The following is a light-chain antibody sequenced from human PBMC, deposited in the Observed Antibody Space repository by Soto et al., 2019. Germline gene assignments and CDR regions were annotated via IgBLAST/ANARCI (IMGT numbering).Light chain of an antibody. CDR3: QQYDDLPLA. CDR2: DAS. V-gene: IGKV1-33*01. Sequence: DIQMTQSPSSLSASVGDRVTITCQASQDISNYLNWYQQKTGKAPKLLIYDASNLATGVPSRFSGSGSGTDFTFTISSLQPEDIATYYCQQYDDLPLAFGPGTKVDFK. CDR1: QDISNY. J-gene: IGKJ3*01.